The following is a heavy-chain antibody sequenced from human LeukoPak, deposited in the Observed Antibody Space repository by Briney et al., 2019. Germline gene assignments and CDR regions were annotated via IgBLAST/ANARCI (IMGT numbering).Heavy chain of an antibody. D-gene: IGHD6-13*01. Sequence: GGSLRLSCAASGFTFSNAWMSWVRQAPGKGLEWVGRIKSKTDGGTTDYAAPVKGRFTISRDGSKNTLYLQMNSLKTEDTAVYYCTTSRYSSSWSEYYFDYWGQGTLVTVSS. V-gene: IGHV3-15*01. CDR1: GFTFSNAW. J-gene: IGHJ4*02. CDR2: IKSKTDGGTT. CDR3: TTSRYSSSWSEYYFDY.